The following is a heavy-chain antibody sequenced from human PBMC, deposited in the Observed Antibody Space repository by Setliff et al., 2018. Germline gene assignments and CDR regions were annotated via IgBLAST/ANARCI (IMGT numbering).Heavy chain of an antibody. V-gene: IGHV3-30*04. D-gene: IGHD4-4*01. J-gene: IGHJ6*03. CDR2: ISYDGSNK. Sequence: GGSLRLSCAASGFTFSSYAMHWVRQAPGKGLEWVAVISYDGSNKYYADSVKGRFTISRDNSKNTLYLQMNSLRAEDTAVYYCARSTETFSGEDFYFFYYMDVWGKGTTVTVSS. CDR3: ARSTETFSGEDFYFFYYMDV. CDR1: GFTFSSYA.